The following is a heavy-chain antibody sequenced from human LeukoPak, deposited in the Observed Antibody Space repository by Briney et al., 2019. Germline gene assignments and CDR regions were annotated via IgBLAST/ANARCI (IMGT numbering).Heavy chain of an antibody. V-gene: IGHV4-61*02. D-gene: IGHD6-6*01. CDR3: ARVGIAARPFFDY. J-gene: IGHJ4*02. CDR1: GGSISSGSYY. CDR2: IHTSGCT. Sequence: SETLSLTCTVSGGSISSGSYYWSWIRQPAGKGLEWIGRIHTSGCTNYNPSLKSRVTISVDTSKNQFSLKLSSVTAADTAVYYCARVGIAARPFFDYWGQGTLVTVSS.